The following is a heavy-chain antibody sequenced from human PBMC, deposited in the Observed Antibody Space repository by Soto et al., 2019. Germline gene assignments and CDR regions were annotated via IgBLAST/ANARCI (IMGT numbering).Heavy chain of an antibody. CDR1: GFTFSSYG. J-gene: IGHJ4*02. V-gene: IGHV3-30*18. D-gene: IGHD1-7*01. Sequence: QVQLVESGGGVVQPGRSLRLSCAASGFTFSSYGMHWVRQAPGKGLEWVAVISYDGSNKYYADSVKGRFTISRDNSKNTRYLQMNSLRAEDTAVYYCAKDAEELRLSPNDYWGQGTLVTVSS. CDR2: ISYDGSNK. CDR3: AKDAEELRLSPNDY.